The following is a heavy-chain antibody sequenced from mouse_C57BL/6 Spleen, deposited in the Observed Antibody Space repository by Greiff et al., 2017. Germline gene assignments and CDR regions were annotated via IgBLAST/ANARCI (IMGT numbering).Heavy chain of an antibody. J-gene: IGHJ4*01. CDR2: IWSGGST. D-gene: IGHD2-5*01. V-gene: IGHV2-2*01. Sequence: QVQLQQSGPGLVQPSQSLSITCTVSGFSLTSYGVHWFRQSPGKGLEWLGVIWSGGSTDYNAAFISRLSISKDNPKSQVFFKMNSLQADDTAIYYCARKGYSNYFYYAMDYWGQGTSVTVSS. CDR3: ARKGYSNYFYYAMDY. CDR1: GFSLTSYG.